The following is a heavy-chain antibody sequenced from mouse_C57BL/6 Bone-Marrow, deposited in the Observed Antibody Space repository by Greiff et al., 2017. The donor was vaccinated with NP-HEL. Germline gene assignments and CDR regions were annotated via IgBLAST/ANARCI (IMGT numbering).Heavy chain of an antibody. CDR3: ARIEWLLWYFDV. J-gene: IGHJ1*03. CDR1: GYTFTSYW. D-gene: IGHD2-3*01. CDR2: IHPNSGST. Sequence: VQLQQPGAELVKPGASVKLSCKASGYTFTSYWMHWVKQRPGQGLEWIGMIHPNSGSTNYNEKFKSKATLTVDKSSSTAYMQLISLTSEDSAVYYCARIEWLLWYFDVWGTGTTVTVSS. V-gene: IGHV1-64*01.